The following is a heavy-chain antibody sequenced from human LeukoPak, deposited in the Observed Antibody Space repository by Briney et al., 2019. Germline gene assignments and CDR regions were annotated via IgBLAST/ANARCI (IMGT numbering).Heavy chain of an antibody. Sequence: GGSLRLSCSASGFTFSSYEMNWVRQAPGKGLEWVSYIYSSGSNIYYADSVKGRFTISRDNAKNSLYLQMNSLRAEDTAVYYCAREGGDGYNVGFDYWGQGTLVTVSS. CDR2: IYSSGSNI. CDR3: AREGGDGYNVGFDY. V-gene: IGHV3-48*03. D-gene: IGHD5-24*01. CDR1: GFTFSSYE. J-gene: IGHJ4*02.